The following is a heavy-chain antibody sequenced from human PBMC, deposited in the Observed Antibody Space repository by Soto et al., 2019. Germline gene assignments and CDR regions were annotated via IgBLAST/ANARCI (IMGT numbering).Heavy chain of an antibody. Sequence: SETLSLTCTVAGGSISSYYWSWIRQPPGKGLEWIGYIYYSGSTNYNPSLKSRVTISVDTSKNQFSLKLSSVTAADTAVYYCARANSNHHYYYYYGMDVWGQGTTVTVSS. V-gene: IGHV4-59*01. CDR3: ARANSNHHYYYYYGMDV. CDR1: GGSISSYY. CDR2: IYYSGST. J-gene: IGHJ6*02. D-gene: IGHD4-4*01.